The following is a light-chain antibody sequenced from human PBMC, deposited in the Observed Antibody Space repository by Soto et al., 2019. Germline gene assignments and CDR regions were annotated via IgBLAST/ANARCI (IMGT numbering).Light chain of an antibody. Sequence: IELTQSPSSLSASLGDRVTIACRASQSVSGWLAWYQQKPGEAPKLLIYAASSLQSGVPSRFRGSGSGTDFTLTISSLQPEDFETYYCQQANSSPLTFGGGTKVDNK. V-gene: IGKV1-12*01. CDR1: QSVSGW. J-gene: IGKJ4*01. CDR2: AAS. CDR3: QQANSSPLT.